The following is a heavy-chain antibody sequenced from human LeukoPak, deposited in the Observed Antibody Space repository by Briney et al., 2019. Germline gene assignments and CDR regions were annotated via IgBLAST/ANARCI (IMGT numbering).Heavy chain of an antibody. CDR2: VDYSGRT. Sequence: SETLSLTCTVSGVSTNTYYYWSWIRQPPGKGLEWIGCVDYSGRTKYSPSLKSRVTISVDTSKNQVSLNLNSVTAVDTAVYYCARVSGYCSEGVCRFDHWGQGTLVTVSS. CDR1: GVSTNTYYY. CDR3: ARVSGYCSEGVCRFDH. J-gene: IGHJ4*02. D-gene: IGHD2-8*01. V-gene: IGHV4-59*12.